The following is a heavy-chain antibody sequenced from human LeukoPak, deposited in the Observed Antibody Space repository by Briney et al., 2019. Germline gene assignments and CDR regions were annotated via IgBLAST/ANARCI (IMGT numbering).Heavy chain of an antibody. V-gene: IGHV3-7*01. D-gene: IGHD3-10*01. CDR2: ISSEGIGQ. J-gene: IGHJ4*02. Sequence: PGGSLTLSCAASGFTFSTYWMTWVRQAPGKGMEWVATISSEGIGQYYLDSVKGRFTISRDNAQSSLFLQMTSLRTEDTAVYYFGRVRSGDADYWGQRTLVTVSS. CDR1: GFTFSTYW. CDR3: GRVRSGDADY.